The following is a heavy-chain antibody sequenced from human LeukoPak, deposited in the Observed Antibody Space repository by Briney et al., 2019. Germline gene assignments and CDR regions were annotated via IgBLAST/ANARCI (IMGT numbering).Heavy chain of an antibody. Sequence: PGRSLRLSCAASGFTFNHYGIHWVRQAPGKGLEWAAVISYGGGTKFYAGSVKGRFTISRDDSTNTVYLQMNSLRPEDTAMYYCAKELQSHGSDPYHNALENWGQGTRVTVSS. CDR1: GFTFNHYG. D-gene: IGHD3-10*01. J-gene: IGHJ4*02. CDR3: AKELQSHGSDPYHNALEN. V-gene: IGHV3-30*18. CDR2: ISYGGGTK.